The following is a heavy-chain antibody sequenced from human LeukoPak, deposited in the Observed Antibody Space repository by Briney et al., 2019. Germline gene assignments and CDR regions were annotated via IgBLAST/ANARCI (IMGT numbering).Heavy chain of an antibody. J-gene: IGHJ4*02. CDR1: GGSISSYY. Sequence: SETLSLTCTVSGGSISSYYWSWIRQPAGKGLEWIGRIYTSGSTNYNPSLKSRVTMSVDTSKNQFSLKLSSVTAADTAAYYCAARYSSGWYVYWGQGTLVTVSS. V-gene: IGHV4-4*07. CDR3: AARYSSGWYVY. D-gene: IGHD6-19*01. CDR2: IYTSGST.